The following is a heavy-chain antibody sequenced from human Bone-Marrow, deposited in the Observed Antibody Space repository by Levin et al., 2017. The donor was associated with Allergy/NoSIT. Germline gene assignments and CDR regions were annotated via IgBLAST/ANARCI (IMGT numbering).Heavy chain of an antibody. CDR1: GGSISSYY. CDR3: AREREDGRSGDY. CDR2: ISYSGST. Sequence: SQTLSLTCTVSGGSISSYYWSWIRQPPGKGLESMGYISYSGSTTYNPSLKSRVTISVDTSKNQFSLKLTSVTAADTAVYYCAREREDGRSGDYWGRGTLVTVSS. J-gene: IGHJ4*02. D-gene: IGHD1-26*01. V-gene: IGHV4-59*01.